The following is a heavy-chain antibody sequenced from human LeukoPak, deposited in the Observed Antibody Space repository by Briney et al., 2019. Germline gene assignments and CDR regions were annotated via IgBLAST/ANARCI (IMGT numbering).Heavy chain of an antibody. D-gene: IGHD2-21*02. CDR2: IYYSGST. V-gene: IGHV4-59*08. J-gene: IGHJ6*02. CDR1: GGSISSHY. CDR3: ARVTATLYYYYGMDV. Sequence: SETLSLTCTVSGGSISSHYWSWIRQPPGKGLEWIGYIYYSGSTNYNPSLKSRVTISVDTSKNQFSLKLSSVTAADTAVYYCARVTATLYYYYGMDVWGQGTTVTVSS.